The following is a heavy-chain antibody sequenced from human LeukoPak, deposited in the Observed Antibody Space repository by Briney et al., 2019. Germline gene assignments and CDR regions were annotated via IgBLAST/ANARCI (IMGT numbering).Heavy chain of an antibody. CDR3: AKDGETFFDY. V-gene: IGHV3-30*18. CDR2: ISYDGSNK. CDR1: GFTFSSYG. Sequence: GGSLRLSCAASGFTFSSYGMHWVRQAPGKGLEWVAVISYDGSNKYYADSVKGRFTISRDNSKNTLYLQMNSLRAKDTAVYYCAKDGETFFDYWGQGTLVTVSS. J-gene: IGHJ4*02. D-gene: IGHD3-10*01.